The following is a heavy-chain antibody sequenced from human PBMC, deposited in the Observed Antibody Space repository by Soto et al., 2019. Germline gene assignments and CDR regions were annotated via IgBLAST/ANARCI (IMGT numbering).Heavy chain of an antibody. J-gene: IGHJ4*02. CDR1: GFTFSSYE. CDR2: ISSSGSTM. CDR3: VRRYCSSTSCIFDF. D-gene: IGHD2-2*01. V-gene: IGHV3-48*03. Sequence: PGGSLRLSCAGSGFTFSSYEMNWVRQAPGKGLEWVSYISSSGSTMYYADSVKGRFTISRDNAKNSLYLQMNSLRAEDTAVYYCVRRYCSSTSCIFDFWGQGALVTVSS.